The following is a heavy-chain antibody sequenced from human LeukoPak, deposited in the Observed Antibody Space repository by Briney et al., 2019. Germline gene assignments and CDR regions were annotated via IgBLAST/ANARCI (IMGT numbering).Heavy chain of an antibody. CDR2: IDSGGST. J-gene: IGHJ4*02. CDR3: ARAAAASPFYY. V-gene: IGHV3-53*01. D-gene: IGHD6-13*01. CDR1: GFPVSINY. Sequence: GGSLRLSCEVSGFPVSINYMNWVRQAPGKGLEWVSVIDSGGSTHYADSVKGRFTISRDNFKNPLSLQMNTLRAEDTAVYDCARAAAASPFYYGGQGTLVTVSS.